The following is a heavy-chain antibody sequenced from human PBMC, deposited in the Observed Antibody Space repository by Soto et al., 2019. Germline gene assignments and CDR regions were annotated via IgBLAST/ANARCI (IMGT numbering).Heavy chain of an antibody. J-gene: IGHJ4*02. D-gene: IGHD6-6*01. V-gene: IGHV1-69*13. CDR2: IIPIFGTA. Sequence: ASVKVSCKASGGTFSSYAISWVRQAPGQGLEWMGGIIPIFGTANYAQKFQGRVTITADESTSTAYMELSSLRSEDTAVYYCARGSSSSGFFDYWGQGTLVTVSS. CDR1: GGTFSSYA. CDR3: ARGSSSSGFFDY.